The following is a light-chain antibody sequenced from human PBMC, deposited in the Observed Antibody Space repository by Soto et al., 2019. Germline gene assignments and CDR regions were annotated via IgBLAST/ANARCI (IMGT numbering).Light chain of an antibody. CDR3: MQATHLRT. CDR1: HGLVHGDGNTY. CDR2: KVS. Sequence: DIVMTQTPLSSTVALGQPASISCRSSHGLVHGDGNTYLSWLHQRPGQPPRLLIYKVSNRFPGVPDRFSGSGAGTEFTLQISKAEAEDVGIYYCMQATHLRTFGQGTKVEI. J-gene: IGKJ1*01. V-gene: IGKV2-24*01.